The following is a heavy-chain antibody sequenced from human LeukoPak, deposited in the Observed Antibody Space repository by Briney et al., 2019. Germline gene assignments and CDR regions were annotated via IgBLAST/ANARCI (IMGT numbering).Heavy chain of an antibody. CDR2: IIGSGSST. Sequence: GGSLRLSCAASGFTFSSYAMSWVRQAPGKGLDWVSAIIGSGSSTYYADSVKGRFTISRDNSKNTLFLQMNSLRAGDTAVYYCAKDRAQQLVLDFWGQGTLVTVSS. V-gene: IGHV3-23*01. J-gene: IGHJ4*02. CDR3: AKDRAQQLVLDF. D-gene: IGHD6-13*01. CDR1: GFTFSSYA.